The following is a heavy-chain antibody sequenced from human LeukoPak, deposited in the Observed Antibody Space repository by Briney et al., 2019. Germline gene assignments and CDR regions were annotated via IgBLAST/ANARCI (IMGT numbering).Heavy chain of an antibody. CDR1: GFTFSSYA. V-gene: IGHV3-30*04. D-gene: IGHD3-10*01. Sequence: HPGGSLRLSCAASGFTFSSYAMHWVRQDPGKGLEWVAVISYDGSNKYYADSVKGRFTISRDNSKNTLYLQMNSLRAEDTAVYYCARDPGDYGSGSYFTYYFDYWGQGTLVTVSS. CDR3: ARDPGDYGSGSYFTYYFDY. J-gene: IGHJ4*02. CDR2: ISYDGSNK.